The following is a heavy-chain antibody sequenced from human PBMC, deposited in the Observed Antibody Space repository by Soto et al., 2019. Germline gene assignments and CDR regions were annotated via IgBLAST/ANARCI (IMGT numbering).Heavy chain of an antibody. CDR2: ILFGGGT. J-gene: IGHJ4*02. CDR1: GGSITRNNHY. CDR3: ARLGSSGWYQGSSFDY. V-gene: IGHV4-39*01. Sequence: QLQLQESGPGLVKPSETLSLTCIVSGGSITRNNHYWGWTRQSPGKGLVWIGSILFGGGTNYNPSLQRRVTLSVEPSKSQFSLKMCSVTAADTALYYCARLGSSGWYQGSSFDYWGQGTLVTVSS. D-gene: IGHD6-19*01.